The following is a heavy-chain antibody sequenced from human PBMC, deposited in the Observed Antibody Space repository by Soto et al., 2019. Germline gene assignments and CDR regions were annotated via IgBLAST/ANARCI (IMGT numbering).Heavy chain of an antibody. CDR2: ITSAGSYI. Sequence: EVQLVESGGGLVKPGGSLRLSCEASGFTFSNYNMNWVRQPPGKGLGWVSSITSAGSYIYYAESLKGRVTISRDNAKNSLFLQMNSLRAEDTALYFCARGILGGVRIDSGMDVWGQGTTVTVSS. CDR3: ARGILGGVRIDSGMDV. D-gene: IGHD2-8*02. V-gene: IGHV3-21*01. J-gene: IGHJ6*02. CDR1: GFTFSNYN.